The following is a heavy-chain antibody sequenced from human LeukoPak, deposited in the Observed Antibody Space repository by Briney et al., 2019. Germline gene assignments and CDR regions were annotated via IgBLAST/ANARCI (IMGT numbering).Heavy chain of an antibody. V-gene: IGHV3-48*03. D-gene: IGHD2-2*01. J-gene: IGHJ4*02. CDR2: ISSSGSTI. CDR1: GFTFSSYE. Sequence: QAGGSLRLSCAASGFTFSSYEMNWVRQAPGKGLEWVSYISSSGSTIYYADSVKGRFTISRDNSKNSLYLQMNSLRAEDTALYYCAKGGYCSSTSCYEHCDYWGQGALVTVSS. CDR3: AKGGYCSSTSCYEHCDY.